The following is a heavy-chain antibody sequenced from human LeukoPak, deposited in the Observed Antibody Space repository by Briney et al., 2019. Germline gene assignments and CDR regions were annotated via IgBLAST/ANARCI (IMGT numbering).Heavy chain of an antibody. Sequence: PGGSLRLSCAASGFTFSSYEMSWVRQGPGKGLECVSYISNSGSSKYYADPVKGRFTISRDNAKISLYLQMNSLRAEDTAVYYCARINRVYGDYTFDYWGQGTLVTVSS. D-gene: IGHD4-17*01. CDR3: ARINRVYGDYTFDY. CDR1: GFTFSSYE. J-gene: IGHJ4*02. V-gene: IGHV3-48*03. CDR2: ISNSGSSK.